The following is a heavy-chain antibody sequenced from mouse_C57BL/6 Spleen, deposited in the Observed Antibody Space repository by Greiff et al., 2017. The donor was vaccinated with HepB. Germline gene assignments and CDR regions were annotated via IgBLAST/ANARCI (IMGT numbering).Heavy chain of an antibody. D-gene: IGHD2-1*01. V-gene: IGHV14-1*01. J-gene: IGHJ2*01. CDR2: IDPEDGDT. Sequence: VHVKQSGAELVRPGASVKLSCTASGFNIKDYYMHWVKQRPEQGLEWIGRIDPEDGDTEYAPKFQGKATMTADPSSNTAYLQLSSLTSEDTAVYYCTLYYGNYVNYWGQGTTLTVSS. CDR1: GFNIKDYY. CDR3: TLYYGNYVNY.